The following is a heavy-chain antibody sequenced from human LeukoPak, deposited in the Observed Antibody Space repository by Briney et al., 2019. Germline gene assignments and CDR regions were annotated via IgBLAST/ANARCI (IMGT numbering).Heavy chain of an antibody. CDR2: IYHSGST. CDR3: ARTLDCSGGRCFLLNWFDS. CDR1: GGSISNTSYY. Sequence: PSETLSLTCTVSGGSISNTSYYWGWIRQPPGEGLECIGQIYHSGSTYYNPSLKSRVTMSVDTSKNQFSLKLSSVTAADTAVYYCARTLDCSGGRCFLLNWFDSWGQGTTVIVCS. D-gene: IGHD2-15*01. J-gene: IGHJ5*01. V-gene: IGHV4-39*01.